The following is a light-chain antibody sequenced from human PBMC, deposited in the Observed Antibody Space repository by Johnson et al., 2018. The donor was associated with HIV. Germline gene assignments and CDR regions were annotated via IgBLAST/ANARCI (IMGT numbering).Light chain of an antibody. J-gene: IGLJ1*01. CDR2: ETN. CDR1: SSNVGNNY. V-gene: IGLV1-51*02. Sequence: QSVLTQPPSVSAAPGQKVTISCSGSSSNVGNNYVSWYQQLPGAAPKLLIYETNKRPSGIPDRFSGPKSGTSATLGITGLQTGDEADYYCGTWDSSLSSYVFGTGTKVTVL. CDR3: GTWDSSLSSYV.